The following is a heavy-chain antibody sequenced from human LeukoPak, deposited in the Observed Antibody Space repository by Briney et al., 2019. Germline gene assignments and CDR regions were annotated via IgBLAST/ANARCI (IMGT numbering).Heavy chain of an antibody. Sequence: GASVKVSCKASGYTFTSYDINWVRQATGQGLEWMGWMNPNSGNTGYAQKFQGRVNMTRNTSISTAYMELSSLRSEGTAVYYCARLVGDDAFDIWGQGTMVTVSS. CDR1: GYTFTSYD. D-gene: IGHD3-16*01. CDR2: MNPNSGNT. CDR3: ARLVGDDAFDI. J-gene: IGHJ3*02. V-gene: IGHV1-8*01.